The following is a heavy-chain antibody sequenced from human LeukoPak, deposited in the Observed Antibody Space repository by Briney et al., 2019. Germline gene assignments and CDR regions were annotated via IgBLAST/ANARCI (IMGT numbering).Heavy chain of an antibody. J-gene: IGHJ4*02. V-gene: IGHV3-48*01. Sequence: PGGSLRLSCAASGFTFSSYSMNWVRQAPGKGLEWVSYISSSSSTIYYADSVKGRFTISRDNSKNTLYLQMNSLRAEDTAVYYCAKMDDYDSSGPTDYWGQGTLVTVSS. D-gene: IGHD3-22*01. CDR1: GFTFSSYS. CDR2: ISSSSSTI. CDR3: AKMDDYDSSGPTDY.